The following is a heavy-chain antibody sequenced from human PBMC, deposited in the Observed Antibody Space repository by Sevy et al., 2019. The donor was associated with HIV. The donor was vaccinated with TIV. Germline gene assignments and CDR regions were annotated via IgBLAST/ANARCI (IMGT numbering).Heavy chain of an antibody. CDR2: FIPMFDTA. CDR3: ATSYYESSGYSPLYYYGMDV. D-gene: IGHD3-22*01. V-gene: IGHV1-69*13. J-gene: IGHJ6*02. CDR1: GGTFSNYA. Sequence: ASVKVSCKASGGTFSNYAICWVRQAPGQGLEWMGGFIPMFDTANSAQKFQGRVTLTADGSTSTAYMELSSLRSEDTAGYYCATSYYESSGYSPLYYYGMDVWGQGTTVTVPS.